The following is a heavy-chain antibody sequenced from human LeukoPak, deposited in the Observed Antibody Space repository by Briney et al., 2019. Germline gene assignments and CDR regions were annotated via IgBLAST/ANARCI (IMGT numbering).Heavy chain of an antibody. D-gene: IGHD3-16*01. Sequence: GGSLRLSCAASGFTFSRNWMSWVRQAPGKGLEWVANIKQDGSEKYYVDSVKGRFTISRDNAKNSLYLQMNSLRAEDTAVYYCARDRFGGADYYYGMDVWGQGTTVTVSS. CDR3: ARDRFGGADYYYGMDV. CDR1: GFTFSRNW. V-gene: IGHV3-7*01. J-gene: IGHJ6*02. CDR2: IKQDGSEK.